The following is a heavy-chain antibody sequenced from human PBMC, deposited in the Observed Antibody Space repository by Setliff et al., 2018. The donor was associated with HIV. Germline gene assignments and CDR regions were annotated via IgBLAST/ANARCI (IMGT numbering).Heavy chain of an antibody. J-gene: IGHJ4*02. CDR1: GYSFTSYG. Sequence: ASVKVSCKASGYSFTSYGVSWVRQAPGQGLEWMGIINPAGNPTSYAQKFQGRLTMTRDTSTNTVYMELSSLRSEDSAVYYCARGKPGDSDFWGQGTLVTVSS. D-gene: IGHD7-27*01. CDR3: ARGKPGDSDF. V-gene: IGHV1-46*01. CDR2: INPAGNPT.